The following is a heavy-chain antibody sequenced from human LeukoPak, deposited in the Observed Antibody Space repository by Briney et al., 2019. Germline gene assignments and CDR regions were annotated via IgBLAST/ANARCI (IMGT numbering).Heavy chain of an antibody. Sequence: GGSLRLSCAASGFTFSGSGMHWVRQAPGKGLEWVTFIRYDGSNKYYTDSVKGRFTISRDNSKNTLYLQVDSLRAEDTAVYYCARDYDFWSGYYSPTRGYFGYWGQGTLVTVSS. CDR1: GFTFSGSG. V-gene: IGHV3-30*02. CDR3: ARDYDFWSGYYSPTRGYFGY. D-gene: IGHD3-3*01. J-gene: IGHJ4*02. CDR2: IRYDGSNK.